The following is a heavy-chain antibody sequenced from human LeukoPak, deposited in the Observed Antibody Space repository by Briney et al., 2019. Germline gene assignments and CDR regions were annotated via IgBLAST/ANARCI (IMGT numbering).Heavy chain of an antibody. D-gene: IGHD3-10*01. Sequence: ASVNVSCKASGYTFTRFSMNWVRQAPGQGLEWMGWINTNTGNPTYVQGFTGRFVFSLDTSVNTAYLQISSLKAEDTAVYYCARAREGYYYASGRPYYFDYWGQGSLVTVSS. CDR2: INTNTGNP. CDR3: ARAREGYYYASGRPYYFDY. J-gene: IGHJ4*01. CDR1: GYTFTRFS. V-gene: IGHV7-4-1*02.